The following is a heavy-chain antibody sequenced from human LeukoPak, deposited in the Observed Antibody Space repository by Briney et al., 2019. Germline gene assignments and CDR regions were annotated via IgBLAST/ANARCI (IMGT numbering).Heavy chain of an antibody. CDR1: GFSFDDYA. V-gene: IGHV3-9*01. Sequence: GGSLRLSCAASGFSFDDYAMHWVRQAPGKGLEWVSGISWNSGIIGYVDPAKGRFTISRDNAKNSLYLQMNGLRAEDTALYFCTRGATVTTAYGFDPWGQGTPVTVSS. J-gene: IGHJ5*02. D-gene: IGHD4-17*01. CDR3: TRGATVTTAYGFDP. CDR2: ISWNSGII.